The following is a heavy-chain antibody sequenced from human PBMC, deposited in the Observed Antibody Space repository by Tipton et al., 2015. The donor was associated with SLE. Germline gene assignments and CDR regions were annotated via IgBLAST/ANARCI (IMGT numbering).Heavy chain of an antibody. D-gene: IGHD6-13*01. CDR2: IYYSGST. CDR3: VAGSSGGAFDI. V-gene: IGHV4-59*01. CDR1: RGSITSYY. Sequence: GLVKPSETLSLTCTVSRGSITSYYWSWIRQPPGKGLEWIGYIYYSGSTNYNPSLKSRVSISLDMSKNQFSLKLRSVTAADTAVYYCVAGSSGGAFDIWGQGTMVTVSS. J-gene: IGHJ3*02.